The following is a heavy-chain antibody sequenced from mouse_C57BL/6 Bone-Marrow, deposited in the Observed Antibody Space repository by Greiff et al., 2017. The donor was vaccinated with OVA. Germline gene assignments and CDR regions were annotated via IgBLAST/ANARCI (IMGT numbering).Heavy chain of an antibody. CDR1: GFTFSSYA. D-gene: IGHD4-1*01. CDR2: ISDGGSYT. J-gene: IGHJ2*01. Sequence: EVNLVESGGGLVKPGGSLKLSCAASGFTFSSYAMSWVRQTPEKRLEWVATISDGGSYTYYPDNVKGRFTISRDNAKNNLYLQMSHLKSEDTAMYYCARDLGPYWGQGTTLTVSS. CDR3: ARDLGPY. V-gene: IGHV5-4*01.